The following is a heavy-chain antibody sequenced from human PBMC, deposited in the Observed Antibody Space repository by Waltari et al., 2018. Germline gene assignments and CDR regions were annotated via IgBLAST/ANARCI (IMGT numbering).Heavy chain of an antibody. D-gene: IGHD3-9*01. Sequence: QLQLQESGPGLVKPSETLSLTCTVSGGSISSESYYWGWIRQPPGKGLEWIWIISYSGNTYYNPSLKSRVTISVDTSKNQFSLKLSSVTAADTAVYYCARLSYHIVTGYGWFDPWGLGTLVTVSS. CDR3: ARLSYHIVTGYGWFDP. CDR1: GGSISSESYY. V-gene: IGHV4-39*01. CDR2: ISYSGNT. J-gene: IGHJ5*02.